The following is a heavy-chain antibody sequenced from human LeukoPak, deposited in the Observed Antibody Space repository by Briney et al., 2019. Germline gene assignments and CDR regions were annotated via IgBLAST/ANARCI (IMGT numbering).Heavy chain of an antibody. CDR3: AKGGMIVVDSRFDY. CDR1: GFTFSSYA. D-gene: IGHD3-22*01. CDR2: ISGSGGST. Sequence: GGSLRLSCAASGFTFSSYAMSWVRQAPGKGLEWVSAISGSGGSTYYADPVKGRFTISRDNSKNTLYLQMNSLRAEDTAVYYCAKGGMIVVDSRFDYWGQGTLVTVSS. V-gene: IGHV3-23*01. J-gene: IGHJ4*02.